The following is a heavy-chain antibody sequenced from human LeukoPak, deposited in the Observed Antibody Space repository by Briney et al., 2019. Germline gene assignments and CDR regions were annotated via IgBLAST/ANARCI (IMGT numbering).Heavy chain of an antibody. CDR3: ARSGSYGFFDY. CDR1: GYTFTGYY. CDR2: INPNSGGT. Sequence: VASVKVSCRASGYTFTGYYMHWVRQAPGQGLEWMGWINPNSGGTNYAQKFQGRVTMTRDTSISTAYMELSRLKSDDTAVYYCARSGSYGFFDYWGQGTLVTVSS. J-gene: IGHJ4*02. V-gene: IGHV1-2*02. D-gene: IGHD1-26*01.